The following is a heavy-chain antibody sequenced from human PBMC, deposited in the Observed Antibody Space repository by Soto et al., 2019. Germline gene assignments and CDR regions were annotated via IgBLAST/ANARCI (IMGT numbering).Heavy chain of an antibody. J-gene: IGHJ6*02. D-gene: IGHD3-3*01. CDR3: ARAPSYDFWSGRMDV. Sequence: PGESLKISCKGSGYSFTSYWISWVRQMPGKGLEWMGRIDPSDSYTNYSPSFQGHVTISADKSISTAYLQWSSLKASDTAMYYCARAPSYDFWSGRMDVWGQGTTATVSS. CDR1: GYSFTSYW. V-gene: IGHV5-10-1*01. CDR2: IDPSDSYT.